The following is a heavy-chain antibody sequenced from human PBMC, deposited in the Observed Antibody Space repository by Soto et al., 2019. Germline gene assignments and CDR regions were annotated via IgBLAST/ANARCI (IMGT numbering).Heavy chain of an antibody. V-gene: IGHV3-7*01. Sequence: GGSLRLSCAASGLTFSSYWMSWVRQAPGKGLEWVANIKEDGSEKDYVDSVKGRFTISRDNAKNSLYLQMNSLRAEDTAVYYCARDSYYYGSGSYYNARFDYWGQGTLVTVSS. CDR1: GLTFSSYW. J-gene: IGHJ4*02. CDR2: IKEDGSEK. D-gene: IGHD3-10*01. CDR3: ARDSYYYGSGSYYNARFDY.